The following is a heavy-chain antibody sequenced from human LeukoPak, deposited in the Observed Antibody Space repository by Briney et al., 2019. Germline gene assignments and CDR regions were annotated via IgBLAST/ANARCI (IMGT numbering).Heavy chain of an antibody. J-gene: IGHJ4*02. Sequence: GESLKISCKGSGYSFTNYWIGWVRQMPGKGLEWMGVIYPGDSDTRYSPSFQGQVTISADKSITTPYLQWSSLTHSDTAMYSWARGGDGSLHYLDACGQGTLVSVSS. D-gene: IGHD3-10*01. V-gene: IGHV5-51*01. CDR1: GYSFTNYW. CDR3: ARGGDGSLHYLDA. CDR2: IYPGDSDT.